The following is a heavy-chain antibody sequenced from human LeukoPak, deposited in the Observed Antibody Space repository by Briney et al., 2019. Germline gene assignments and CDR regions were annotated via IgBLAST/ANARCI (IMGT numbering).Heavy chain of an antibody. CDR2: ISSSGSTI. CDR1: GFTLSSYE. J-gene: IGHJ4*02. V-gene: IGHV3-48*03. CDR3: ARAQPGYCSGGSCYEFDY. D-gene: IGHD2-15*01. Sequence: GGSLRLSCAASGFTLSSYEMNWVRQAPGKGLEWVSYISSSGSTIYYADSVKGRFTISRDSAKNSLYLQMNSLRAEDTAVYYCARAQPGYCSGGSCYEFDYWGQGTLVTVSS.